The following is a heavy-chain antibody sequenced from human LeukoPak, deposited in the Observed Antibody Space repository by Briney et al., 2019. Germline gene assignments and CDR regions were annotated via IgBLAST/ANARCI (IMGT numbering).Heavy chain of an antibody. Sequence: GGSLRLSCAASEFTFRSYWMHWVRQPPGKGLVWVSRINGDGSTKSNADSVKGRFTISRDNAKNTLYLQMNSLRAEDTAVYYCARGVNYFVLEYWGQGTLVTISS. V-gene: IGHV3-74*01. D-gene: IGHD3-10*02. J-gene: IGHJ4*02. CDR3: ARGVNYFVLEY. CDR2: INGDGSTK. CDR1: EFTFRSYW.